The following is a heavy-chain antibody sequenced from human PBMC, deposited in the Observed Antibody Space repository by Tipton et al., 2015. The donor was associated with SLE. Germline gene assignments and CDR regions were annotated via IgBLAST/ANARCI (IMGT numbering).Heavy chain of an antibody. CDR1: GGSISSGSYY. CDR3: ARAPGLDRDYYYYYYMDV. V-gene: IGHV4-61*02. J-gene: IGHJ6*03. CDR2: IPASGST. Sequence: TLSLTCTVSGGSISSGSYYWSWIRQPAGKGLEWIGRIPASGSTEYNPSLKSRVSISLDTSKNQFSLKLSSVTAADTAVYYCARAPGLDRDYYYYYYMDVWGKGTTVTVSS. D-gene: IGHD3/OR15-3a*01.